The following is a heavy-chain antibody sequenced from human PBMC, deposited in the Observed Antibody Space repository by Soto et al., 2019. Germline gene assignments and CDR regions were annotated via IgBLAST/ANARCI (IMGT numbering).Heavy chain of an antibody. Sequence: GESLKISCQGSGYSFTSYWISWVRQMPGKGLEWMGRIDPSDSYTNYSPSFQGHVTISADKSISTAYLQWSSRKASDTAMYYCGLYYYYYGMDVWGQGTTVTVSS. CDR2: IDPSDSYT. CDR1: GYSFTSYW. J-gene: IGHJ6*02. V-gene: IGHV5-10-1*01. CDR3: GLYYYYYGMDV. D-gene: IGHD3-22*01.